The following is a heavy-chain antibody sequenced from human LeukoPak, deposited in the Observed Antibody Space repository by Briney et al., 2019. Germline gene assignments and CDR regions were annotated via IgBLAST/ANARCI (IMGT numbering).Heavy chain of an antibody. CDR1: SYSINSGYY. CDR2: IYRSGST. Sequence: SETLSLTCTVSSYSINSGYYWGWIRQPPGKGLEWIGNIYRSGSTNYNPSLKSRVTISVDTSKNQFSLKLSSVTAADTAVYYCARRRRSLYYYDSSGPVDYWGQGTLVTVSS. V-gene: IGHV4-38-2*02. CDR3: ARRRRSLYYYDSSGPVDY. D-gene: IGHD3-22*01. J-gene: IGHJ4*02.